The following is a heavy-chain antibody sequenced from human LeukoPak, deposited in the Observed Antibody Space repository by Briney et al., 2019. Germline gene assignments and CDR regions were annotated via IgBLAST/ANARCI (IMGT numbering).Heavy chain of an antibody. CDR1: GYTLTELS. V-gene: IGHV1-24*01. J-gene: IGHJ4*02. CDR3: ATERDSMVRGVKLFDY. CDR2: FDPEDGET. D-gene: IGHD3-10*01. Sequence: GASVKVSCKVSGYTLTELSMHWVRQAPGKGLEWRGGFDPEDGETIYAQKFQGRVTMTEDTSTDTAYMELSSLRSEDTAVYYCATERDSMVRGVKLFDYWGQGTLVTVSS.